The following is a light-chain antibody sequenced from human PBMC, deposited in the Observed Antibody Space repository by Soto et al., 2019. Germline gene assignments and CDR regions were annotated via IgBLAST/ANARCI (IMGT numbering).Light chain of an antibody. CDR1: QSVSSSY. V-gene: IGKV3-20*01. J-gene: IGKJ2*01. Sequence: EIVLTQSPGTLSLSPGERATLSCRASQSVSSSYLAWYQQKPGQAPRLLIYGASSTATGIPDRFSGSGSATDFTLTMSRLEPEDFAVYYCQQYGSSPEYTFGQATKLEIK. CDR3: QQYGSSPEYT. CDR2: GAS.